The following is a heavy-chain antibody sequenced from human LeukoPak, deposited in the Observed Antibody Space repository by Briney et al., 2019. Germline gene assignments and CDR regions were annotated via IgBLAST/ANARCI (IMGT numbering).Heavy chain of an antibody. CDR3: ARDGHRRYYYDSSGREDAFDI. J-gene: IGHJ3*02. Sequence: GGSLRLSCAASGFTFSNYGMSWVRQAPGKGLEWVSGISGSGGSTYYADSVKGRFTISRDNSKNTLYLQMNSLRADDTAVYYCARDGHRRYYYDSSGREDAFDIWGQGTMVTVSS. V-gene: IGHV3-23*01. CDR1: GFTFSNYG. D-gene: IGHD3-22*01. CDR2: ISGSGGST.